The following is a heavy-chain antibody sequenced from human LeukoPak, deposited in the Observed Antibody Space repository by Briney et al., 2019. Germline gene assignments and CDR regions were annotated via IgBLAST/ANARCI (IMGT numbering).Heavy chain of an antibody. Sequence: PGGSLRLSCAASGFTFSSYAMHWVRQAPGKGLEWVAVISYDGSNKYYADSVKGRFTIYRDNSKNTLYLQMNSLRAEDTAVYYCARTTEYYYDSSGYYLDYWGQGTLVTVSS. V-gene: IGHV3-30*04. J-gene: IGHJ4*02. CDR3: ARTTEYYYDSSGYYLDY. CDR2: ISYDGSNK. D-gene: IGHD3-22*01. CDR1: GFTFSSYA.